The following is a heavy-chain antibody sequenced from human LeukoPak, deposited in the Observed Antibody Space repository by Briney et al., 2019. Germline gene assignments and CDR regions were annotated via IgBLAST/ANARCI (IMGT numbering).Heavy chain of an antibody. D-gene: IGHD6-13*01. Sequence: ASVKVPCKASGYTFTNYGFSWLRQAPGQGPEWMGWISAYNGNTNYAPKFQGRVTLTTDTSTTTAYMELTTLRSDDTAVYYCARVYSNSHEPDYWGQGTLVTVSS. CDR1: GYTFTNYG. J-gene: IGHJ4*02. V-gene: IGHV1-18*01. CDR2: ISAYNGNT. CDR3: ARVYSNSHEPDY.